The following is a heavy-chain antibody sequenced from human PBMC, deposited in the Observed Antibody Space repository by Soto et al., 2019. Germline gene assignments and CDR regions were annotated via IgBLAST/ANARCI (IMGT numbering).Heavy chain of an antibody. V-gene: IGHV3-11*01. Sequence: GGSLRLSCAASGFSFRDYFMSWIRQAPGKGLEWVSYIGPYGNSIYYADSVKGRFTISRDDATNSLHLHMNSLRTDDTAVYYCARDDHTYGVYWGQGTPVTVSS. CDR3: ARDDHTYGVY. CDR1: GFSFRDYF. J-gene: IGHJ4*02. D-gene: IGHD2-21*01. CDR2: IGPYGNSI.